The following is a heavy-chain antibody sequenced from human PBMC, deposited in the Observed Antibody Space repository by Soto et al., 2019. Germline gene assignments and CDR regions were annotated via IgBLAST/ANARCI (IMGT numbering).Heavy chain of an antibody. D-gene: IGHD6-13*01. J-gene: IGHJ6*02. Sequence: QITLKESGPTLVKPTQTLTLTCTFSGFSLTSGVVGVGWIRQPPGEALEWLALIYWNDEQYDNPSLRNRLTIPRDTSKNQVVLTMTNMDPVDTATYYCAHRLPGPSGYDVWGQGTTVTVSS. CDR3: AHRLPGPSGYDV. CDR1: GFSLTSGVVG. CDR2: IYWNDEQ. V-gene: IGHV2-5*01.